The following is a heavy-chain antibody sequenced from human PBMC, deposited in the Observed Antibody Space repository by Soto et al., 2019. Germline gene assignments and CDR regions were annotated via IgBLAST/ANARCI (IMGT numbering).Heavy chain of an antibody. CDR1: GASISNYY. V-gene: IGHV4-59*12. Sequence: SETLSLTCTVSGASISNYYWSWIRQPPGKGLEWIGEIYHSGSTNYNPSLKSRVTISVDKSKNQFSLKLSSVTAADTAVYYCASAVAGTNFDYWGQGTLVTVSS. D-gene: IGHD6-19*01. J-gene: IGHJ4*02. CDR2: IYHSGST. CDR3: ASAVAGTNFDY.